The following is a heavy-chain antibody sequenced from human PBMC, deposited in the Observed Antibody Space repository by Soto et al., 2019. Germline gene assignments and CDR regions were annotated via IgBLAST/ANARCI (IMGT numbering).Heavy chain of an antibody. CDR1: RGSIGNFC. J-gene: IGHJ4*02. CDR3: ARHATRSYDY. Sequence: SETLSLTCTVFRGSIGNFCWSWIRQPPGKGLECIGYIYYNGNTNYNPSLKSRVTISVDTSKNQFTLNLNSVTAADTAVYYCARHATRSYDYWGQGTLVTVSS. V-gene: IGHV4-59*08. CDR2: IYYNGNT.